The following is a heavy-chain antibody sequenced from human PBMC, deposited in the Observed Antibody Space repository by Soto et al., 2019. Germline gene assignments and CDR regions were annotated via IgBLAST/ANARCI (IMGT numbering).Heavy chain of an antibody. CDR3: ARVAYCGGDCYRGFDP. J-gene: IGHJ5*02. CDR1: GGSISSGGYS. V-gene: IGHV4-30-2*01. CDR2: IYHSGST. Sequence: QLQLQESGSGLVKPSQTLSLTCAVSGGSISSGGYSWSWIRQPPGKGLEWIGYIYHSGSTYYNPSLNSRVTISVDRSKNQSSLKLSSVTAADTAVYYCARVAYCGGDCYRGFDPWGQGTLVTVSS. D-gene: IGHD2-21*02.